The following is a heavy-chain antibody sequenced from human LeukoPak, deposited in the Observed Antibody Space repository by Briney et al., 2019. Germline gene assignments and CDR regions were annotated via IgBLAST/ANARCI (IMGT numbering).Heavy chain of an antibody. Sequence: SETLSLTCTGSGGSISSYYWSWIRQPPGKGLEWIGYIYYSGSTNYNPSLKSRVTISVDTSKNQFSLKLSSVTAADTAVYYCARASGTGYSSSWPRPIDYWGQGTLVTVSS. D-gene: IGHD6-13*01. CDR3: ARASGTGYSSSWPRPIDY. CDR2: IYYSGST. J-gene: IGHJ4*02. V-gene: IGHV4-59*01. CDR1: GGSISSYY.